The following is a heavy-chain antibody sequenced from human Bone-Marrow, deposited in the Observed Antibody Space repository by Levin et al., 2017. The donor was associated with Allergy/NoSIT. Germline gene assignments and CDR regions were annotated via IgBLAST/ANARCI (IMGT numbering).Heavy chain of an antibody. CDR1: GFSFSNHW. CDR3: VRDWSGSGNWFDY. V-gene: IGHV3-7*01. Sequence: GESLKISCAASGFSFSNHWMSWVRQSSEKGLEWVANINPDGNKENYVDSVRGRFTISRDNTKNSLNLQMNSLTAEDTAVYYCVRDWSGSGNWFDYWGQGTLVTVSS. CDR2: INPDGNKE. D-gene: IGHD3-10*01. J-gene: IGHJ4*02.